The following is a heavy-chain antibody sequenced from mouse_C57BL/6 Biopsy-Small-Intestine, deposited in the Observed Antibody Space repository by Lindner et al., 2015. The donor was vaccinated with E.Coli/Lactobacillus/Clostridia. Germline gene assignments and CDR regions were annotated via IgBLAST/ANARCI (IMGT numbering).Heavy chain of an antibody. CDR3: ARNYFGSSPYYFDY. J-gene: IGHJ2*01. D-gene: IGHD1-1*01. CDR2: INPSSGYT. Sequence: VQLQESGAELVRPGSSVKMSCKTSGYTFTSYGINWVKQRPGQGLEWIGYINPSSGYTKYNQKFKDKATLTADKSSSTAYMQLSSLTSEDSAIYFCARNYFGSSPYYFDYWGQGTTLTVSS. V-gene: IGHV1-58*01. CDR1: GYTFTSYG.